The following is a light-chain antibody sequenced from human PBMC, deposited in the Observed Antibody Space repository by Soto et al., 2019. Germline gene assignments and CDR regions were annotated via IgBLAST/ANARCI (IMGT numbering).Light chain of an antibody. CDR1: SSNIGAGYD. J-gene: IGLJ1*01. V-gene: IGLV1-40*01. CDR2: GNS. CDR3: HSYDSSLSGFYV. Sequence: QSVLTQPPSVSGAPGQRVTISCTGSSSNIGAGYDVHWYQQLPGTAPKLLIYGNSNRPSGVPDRFSGSKSGTSASLAITGLQAEDEGDYYCHSYDSSLSGFYVFGTGTKLTVL.